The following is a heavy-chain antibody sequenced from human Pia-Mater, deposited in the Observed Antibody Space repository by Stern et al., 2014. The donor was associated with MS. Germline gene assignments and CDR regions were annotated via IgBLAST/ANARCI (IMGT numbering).Heavy chain of an antibody. CDR2: INHNTGGP. D-gene: IGHD3-3*01. J-gene: IGHJ6*02. CDR1: GYIFTGYY. Sequence: VQLEESGAEVKKPGASVKVSCKTSGYIFTGYYIHWVRPAPGQGLEWIARINHNTGGPQYAQKFQGRVTMSRDTSISTAYVELSSLTSDDTAVYYCARDQRGITIFGVVTDYYYLGMDVWGQGTTVTVSS. V-gene: IGHV1-2*06. CDR3: ARDQRGITIFGVVTDYYYLGMDV.